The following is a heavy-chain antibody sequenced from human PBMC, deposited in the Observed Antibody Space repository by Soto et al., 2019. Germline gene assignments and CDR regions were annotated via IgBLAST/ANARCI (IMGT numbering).Heavy chain of an antibody. V-gene: IGHV3-23*01. J-gene: IGHJ4*02. CDR1: GFTFNDFG. CDR2: LNHDGRNT. Sequence: EVQLLESGGDLVQSGGSLRLSCEASGFTFNDFGMSWVRQTPGKGLEWVSTLNHDGRNTHYAASVEGRFTISRDNSKNTLYLQMVRLRADDTAIYYCAKDSGNEESLFDYWGRGTLVTVSS. CDR3: AKDSGNEESLFDY.